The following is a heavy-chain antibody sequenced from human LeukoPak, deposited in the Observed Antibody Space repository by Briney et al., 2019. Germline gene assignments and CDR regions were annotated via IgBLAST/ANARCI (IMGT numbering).Heavy chain of an antibody. D-gene: IGHD2-2*01. V-gene: IGHV4-61*08. J-gene: IGHJ6*02. CDR1: GGSISSGGYY. CDR2: IYYSGST. CDR3: ARTPDCSSTSCYSYYYYGMDV. Sequence: PSQTLSLTCTVSGGSISSGGYYWSWIRQPPGKGLEWIGYIYYSGSTNYNPSLKSRVTISVDTSKNQFSLKLSSVTAADTAVYYCARTPDCSSTSCYSYYYYGMDVWGQGTTVTVSS.